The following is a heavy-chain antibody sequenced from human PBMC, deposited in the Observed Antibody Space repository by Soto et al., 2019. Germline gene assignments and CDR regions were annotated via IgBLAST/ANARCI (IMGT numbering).Heavy chain of an antibody. CDR1: GFTFSSYA. CDR3: AKDGQQQLVLYWYFDL. V-gene: IGHV3-23*01. Sequence: GGSLRLSCAASGFTFSSYAMSWVRQAPGKGLEWVSAISGSGGSTYYADSVKGRFTISRDNSKNTLYLQMNSLRAEDTAVYYCAKDGQQQLVLYWYFDLWGRGTLVTVSS. D-gene: IGHD6-13*01. J-gene: IGHJ2*01. CDR2: ISGSGGST.